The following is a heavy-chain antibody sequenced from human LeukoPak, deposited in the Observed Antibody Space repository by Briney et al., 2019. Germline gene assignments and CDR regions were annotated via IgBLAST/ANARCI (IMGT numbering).Heavy chain of an antibody. D-gene: IGHD3-10*01. J-gene: IGHJ4*02. CDR3: VRGRGPWGY. V-gene: IGHV4-59*08. Sequence: SETLSLTCTVSGGPISSYYWSWIRQPPGKRLEWIGFIYYSGSTNYNPSLKSRVTISVDTSKNQFFLKLSSVTAADTAVYYCVRGRGPWGYWGQGTLVTVSS. CDR1: GGPISSYY. CDR2: IYYSGST.